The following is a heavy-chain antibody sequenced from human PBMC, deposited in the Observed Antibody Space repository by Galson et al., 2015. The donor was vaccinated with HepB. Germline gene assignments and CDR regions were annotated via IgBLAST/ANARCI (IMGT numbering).Heavy chain of an antibody. D-gene: IGHD3-3*01. CDR2: IIPIFGTA. CDR3: AREVGVNFANWFDP. Sequence: SVKVSCKASGGTFSSYAISWVRQAPGQGLEWMGGIIPIFGTANYAQKFQGRVTITADESTSTAYMELSSLRSEDTAVYYCAREVGVNFANWFDPWGQGTLVTVSS. V-gene: IGHV1-69*13. CDR1: GGTFSSYA. J-gene: IGHJ5*02.